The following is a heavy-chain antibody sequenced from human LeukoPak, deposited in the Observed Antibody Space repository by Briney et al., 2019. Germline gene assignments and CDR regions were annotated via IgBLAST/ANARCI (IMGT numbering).Heavy chain of an antibody. CDR1: GFTFSSYA. CDR3: AKRQQYSSGWCFDY. V-gene: IGHV3-23*01. D-gene: IGHD6-19*01. Sequence: GGSLRLSCAASGFTFSSYAMSWLRQAPGKGLEWVSAISGSGGSTYYADSVKGRFTISRDNSRNTLYLQMNSLRAEDTAVYYCAKRQQYSSGWCFDYWGQGTLVTVSS. J-gene: IGHJ4*02. CDR2: ISGSGGST.